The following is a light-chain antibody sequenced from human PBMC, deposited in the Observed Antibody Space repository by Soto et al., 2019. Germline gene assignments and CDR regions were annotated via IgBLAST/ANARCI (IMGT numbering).Light chain of an antibody. V-gene: IGKV1-9*01. J-gene: IGKJ4*01. Sequence: DLPLTQSPSFLSASVGDRVTITCRASQGIGSYLGWYQQAPGKAPKLLIYGASTLQSGVPSRFSGSGSGTEFTLTISSLQPDYVATYFCQQLNTYPAFGGGTKVE. CDR3: QQLNTYPA. CDR1: QGIGSY. CDR2: GAS.